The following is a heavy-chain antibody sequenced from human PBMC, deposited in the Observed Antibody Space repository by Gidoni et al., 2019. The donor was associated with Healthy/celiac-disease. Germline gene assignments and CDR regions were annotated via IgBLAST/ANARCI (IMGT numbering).Heavy chain of an antibody. Sequence: QVQLVQSGAEVKKPGASVKVSCKASGYTFTSYGIRWVRQATGQGREWMGWISAYNGNTNYAQKLQGRVTMTTDTSTSTAYMELRSLRSDDTAVYYCARDDGSITRIVVGHDYYGMDVWGQGTTVTVSS. V-gene: IGHV1-18*04. CDR3: ARDDGSITRIVVGHDYYGMDV. CDR2: ISAYNGNT. D-gene: IGHD3-22*01. CDR1: GYTFTSYG. J-gene: IGHJ6*02.